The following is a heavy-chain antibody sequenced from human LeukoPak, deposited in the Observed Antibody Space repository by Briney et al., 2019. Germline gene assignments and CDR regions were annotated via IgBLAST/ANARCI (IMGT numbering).Heavy chain of an antibody. D-gene: IGHD2-2*01. CDR3: ARGGGYCSSTSCPNTNWFDP. CDR2: LNHGGST. V-gene: IGHV4-34*01. J-gene: IGHJ5*02. Sequence: SETLSLTCAVYGGSFSGYYWSWLRQPPGKGLDWIGELNHGGSTNYNPSLKSRVTISVDTSKNQFSLKLSSVTAADTAVYYCARGGGYCSSTSCPNTNWFDPWGQGTLVSVSS. CDR1: GGSFSGYY.